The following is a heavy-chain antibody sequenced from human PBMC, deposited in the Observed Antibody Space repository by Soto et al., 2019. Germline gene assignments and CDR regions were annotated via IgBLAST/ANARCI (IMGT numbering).Heavy chain of an antibody. CDR3: ARGFAIGWYTYFFDL. J-gene: IGHJ4*02. D-gene: IGHD6-19*01. CDR2: LYYTGST. CDR1: GASISGYH. V-gene: IGHV4-59*08. Sequence: PSETLSLTCTVSGASISGYHWGWIRQPPGKGLEWIGYLYYTGSTHSNPSLKSRVTMSVDTSKNQFSLKLNSVTAADTAVYYCARGFAIGWYTYFFDLWGQGPLVTAPQ.